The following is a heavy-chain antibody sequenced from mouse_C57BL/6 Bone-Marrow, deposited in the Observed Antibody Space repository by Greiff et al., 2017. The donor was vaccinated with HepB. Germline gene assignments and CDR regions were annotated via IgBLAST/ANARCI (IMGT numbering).Heavy chain of an antibody. CDR1: GYTFTSYW. CDR2: IHPNSGST. V-gene: IGHV1-64*01. D-gene: IGHD1-1*01. CDR3: ARYHYYGSSGDYFDY. J-gene: IGHJ2*01. Sequence: QVQLKQPGAELVKPGASVKLSCKASGYTFTSYWMHWVKQRPGQGLEWIGMIHPNSGSTNYNEKFKSKATLTVDKSSSTAYMQLSSLTSEDSAVYYCARYHYYGSSGDYFDYWGQGTTLTVSS.